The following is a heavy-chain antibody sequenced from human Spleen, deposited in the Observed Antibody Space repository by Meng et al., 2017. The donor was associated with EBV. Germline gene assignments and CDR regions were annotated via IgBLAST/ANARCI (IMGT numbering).Heavy chain of an antibody. CDR2: IFHSGST. J-gene: IGHJ4*02. CDR1: GGSIISKIL. CDR3: VGGERVAAGASFEY. Sequence: QVRSPVAGPGVFTPSWTLYLTWVGSGGSIISKILWSWVRQPPGKGLEWIGEIFHSGSTNYNPSLKSRVTTSVDKSKNQFSLKLTSVTAADTAVYYCVGGERVAAGASFEYWGQGTLVTVSS. V-gene: IGHV4-4*02. D-gene: IGHD6-13*01.